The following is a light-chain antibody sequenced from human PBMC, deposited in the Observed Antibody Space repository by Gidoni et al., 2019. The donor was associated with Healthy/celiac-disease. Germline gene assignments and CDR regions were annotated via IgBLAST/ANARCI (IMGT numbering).Light chain of an antibody. CDR2: KAS. CDR3: QQYNSYLYT. J-gene: IGKJ2*01. Sequence: DIQMTQSPSTLSASVGDRVTITCRASQSISSWLAWYPQKPGKAPKLLIYKASSLESGVPSRCSGSGSGTEFTLTISSLQPDDFATYYCQQYNSYLYTFGQGTKLEIK. CDR1: QSISSW. V-gene: IGKV1-5*03.